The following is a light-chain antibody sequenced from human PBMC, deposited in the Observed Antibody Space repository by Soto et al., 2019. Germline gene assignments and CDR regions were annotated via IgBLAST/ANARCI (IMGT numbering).Light chain of an antibody. CDR1: QSLNYY. V-gene: IGKV3-11*01. Sequence: EIVLTQSPATLSLSPGERATLSCRASQSLNYYLAWYQQKPGQAPRLLIYDTSNRATGIPARFSGSGSGTDFTLTISSLEPEDFAVYYCQQRSNWPPTFGQGTKVEIK. CDR2: DTS. CDR3: QQRSNWPPT. J-gene: IGKJ1*01.